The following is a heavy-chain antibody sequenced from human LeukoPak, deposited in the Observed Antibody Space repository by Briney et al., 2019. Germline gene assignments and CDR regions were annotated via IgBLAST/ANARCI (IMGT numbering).Heavy chain of an antibody. J-gene: IGHJ4*02. CDR2: ISYDGSNK. CDR3: ARSTHLPLLDY. V-gene: IGHV3-33*05. Sequence: PGGSLRLSCAASGFIFSSYGMHWVRQAPGKGLEWVAVISYDGSNKYYADSVKGRFTISRDNSKNTLYLQMNSLRAEDTAVYYCARSTHLPLLDYWGQGTLVTVSS. CDR1: GFIFSSYG. D-gene: IGHD5/OR15-5a*01.